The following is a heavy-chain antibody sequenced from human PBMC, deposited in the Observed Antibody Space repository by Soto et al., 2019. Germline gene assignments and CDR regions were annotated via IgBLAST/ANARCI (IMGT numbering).Heavy chain of an antibody. J-gene: IGHJ1*01. CDR2: IIPILGIA. D-gene: IGHD3-9*01. Sequence: FSVKVDRKSVVCGLSVYIGGRVRHKNRKGLEWMGRIIPILGIANYAQKFQGRVTITADKSTSTAYMELSSLRSEDTAVYYCASFDWLLRPLTEYFQHWGQGTLVTVSS. CDR3: ASFDWLLRPLTEYFQH. CDR1: VCGLSVYI. V-gene: IGHV1-69*02.